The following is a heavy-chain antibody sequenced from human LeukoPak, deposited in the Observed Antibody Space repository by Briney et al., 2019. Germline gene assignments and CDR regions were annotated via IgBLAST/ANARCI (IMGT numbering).Heavy chain of an antibody. CDR1: GFSFSDFW. CDR2: INKDGSER. Sequence: GESLKISCEASGFSFSDFWMGWVRQAPGEGLEWVAHINKDGSERNYVSSVEGRFSISRDNAKNSLSLQMNSLRVEDTAVYFCGRWAEGFDSWGQGTLVTVSS. CDR3: GRWAEGFDS. V-gene: IGHV3-7*05. J-gene: IGHJ4*02.